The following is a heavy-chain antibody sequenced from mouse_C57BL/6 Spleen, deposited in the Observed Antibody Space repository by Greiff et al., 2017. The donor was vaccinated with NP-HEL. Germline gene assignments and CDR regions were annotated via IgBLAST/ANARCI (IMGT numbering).Heavy chain of an antibody. V-gene: IGHV1-5*01. J-gene: IGHJ1*03. CDR3: TRCGISPDWYFDV. D-gene: IGHD1-1*01. CDR1: GYTFTSYW. CDR2: IYPGNSDT. Sequence: VHVKQSGTVLARPGASVKMSCKTSGYTFTSYWMHWVKQRPGQGLEWIGAIYPGNSDTSYNQKFKGKAKLTAVTSASTAYMELSSLTNEDSAVYYGTRCGISPDWYFDVWGTGTTVTVSS.